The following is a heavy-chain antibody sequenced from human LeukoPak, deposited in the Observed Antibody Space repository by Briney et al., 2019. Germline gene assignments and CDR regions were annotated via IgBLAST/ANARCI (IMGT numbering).Heavy chain of an antibody. CDR2: IYYSGST. Sequence: PSETLSLTCTVSGGSISSYYWSWIRQPPGKGLEWIGYIYYSGSTNYNPSLKSRVTISVDTSKNQFSLKLSSVTAADTAMYYRARLVVSSTEAFFDYWGQGTLVTVYS. V-gene: IGHV4-59*08. J-gene: IGHJ4*02. D-gene: IGHD2-15*01. CDR3: ARLVVSSTEAFFDY. CDR1: GGSISSYY.